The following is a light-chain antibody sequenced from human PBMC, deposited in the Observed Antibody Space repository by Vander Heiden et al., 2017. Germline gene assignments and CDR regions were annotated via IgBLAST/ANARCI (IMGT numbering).Light chain of an antibody. CDR2: DVS. J-gene: IGLJ2*01. V-gene: IGLV2-11*01. CDR3: CSYAGSYTFVV. CDR1: SSDVGGYNY. Sequence: QSALTHPRSVSGSPGQSVPISCTGTSSDVGGYNYVSWYQQHPAKAPTLMIYDVSKRPSGVPDRFSGSTSGNTSSLTISGLQAEDEADYYCCSYAGSYTFVVFGGGTKLTVL.